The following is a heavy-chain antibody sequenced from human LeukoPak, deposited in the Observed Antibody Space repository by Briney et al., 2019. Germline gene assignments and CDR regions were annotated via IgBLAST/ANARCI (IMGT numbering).Heavy chain of an antibody. Sequence: GGSLRLSCAASGITFSAYAMSWVRQSPGKGLEWVSVISGSGESTYHADSVKGRFTISRDNSKNTLYLQMNSLRVEDTALYYCAKDRAVGATGDAFDIWGQGTMVTVSS. CDR3: AKDRAVGATGDAFDI. CDR2: ISGSGEST. D-gene: IGHD1-26*01. CDR1: GITFSAYA. J-gene: IGHJ3*02. V-gene: IGHV3-23*01.